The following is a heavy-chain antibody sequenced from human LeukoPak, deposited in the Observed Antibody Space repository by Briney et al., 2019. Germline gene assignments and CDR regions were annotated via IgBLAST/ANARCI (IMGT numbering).Heavy chain of an antibody. Sequence: SETLSLTCTVSNGSITTNSYYWGWIRQPPGKGLEWIWTIFHSGSTYYSPSLKSRVTITVDTSKNQFSLNLNSVTSADTAVYYCARPWGVGAPFDPWGPGTLVTVSS. CDR1: NGSITTNSYY. CDR2: IFHSGST. D-gene: IGHD1-26*01. J-gene: IGHJ5*02. V-gene: IGHV4-39*01. CDR3: ARPWGVGAPFDP.